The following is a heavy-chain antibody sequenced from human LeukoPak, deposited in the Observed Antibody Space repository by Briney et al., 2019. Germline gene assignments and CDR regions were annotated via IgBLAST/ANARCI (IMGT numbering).Heavy chain of an antibody. J-gene: IGHJ4*02. V-gene: IGHV1-46*01. CDR3: ASAGGYGDYVLDY. D-gene: IGHD4-17*01. CDR2: IYPRDGST. Sequence: ASVKVSCKASGYTFTSNYIHWVRQAPGQGLEWMGMIYPRDGSTSYAQKFQGRVTITRDTSASTAYMELSSLRSEDTAVYYCASAGGYGDYVLDYWGQGTLVTVSS. CDR1: GYTFTSNY.